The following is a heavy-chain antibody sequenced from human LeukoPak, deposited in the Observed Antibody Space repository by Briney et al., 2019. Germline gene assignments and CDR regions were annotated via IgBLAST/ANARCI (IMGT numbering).Heavy chain of an antibody. Sequence: SETPSLTCAVYGGSFSGYYWSWIRQPPGKGLEWIGEINHSGSTNYNPSLKSRVTISVDTSKNQFSLKLSSVTAADTAVYYCARGRAGYYYGSGSYYYNWFDPWGQGTLVTVSS. J-gene: IGHJ5*02. V-gene: IGHV4-34*01. CDR1: GGSFSGYY. D-gene: IGHD3-10*01. CDR2: INHSGST. CDR3: ARGRAGYYYGSGSYYYNWFDP.